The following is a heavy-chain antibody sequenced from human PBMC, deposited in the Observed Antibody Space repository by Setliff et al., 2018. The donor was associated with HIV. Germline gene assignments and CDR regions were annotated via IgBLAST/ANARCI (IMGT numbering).Heavy chain of an antibody. CDR2: INAANGNT. CDR3: AWNHPDHTTSHPKAFAL. D-gene: IGHD1-1*01. J-gene: IGHJ3*01. CDR1: GYTFTRNI. V-gene: IGHV1-3*01. Sequence: GASVKVSCKASGYTFTRNIVHWVRQAPGQRLEWMGWINAANGNTKYSQKFQGRVTMARDVSISTFYMQLTRMRSDDTAMYYCAWNHPDHTTSHPKAFALWGQGTMVTVAS.